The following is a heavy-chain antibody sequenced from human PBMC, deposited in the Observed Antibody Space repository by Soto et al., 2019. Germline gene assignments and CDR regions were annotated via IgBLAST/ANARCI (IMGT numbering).Heavy chain of an antibody. Sequence: WGSLRLSCAASGFTFSSYGMHWVRQAPGKGLEWVAVISYDGSNKYYADSVRGRFTISGDNSKNTLYLQMNSLRAEDTAVYYCAKDTAVAGYQFDYWGQGTLVTVSS. D-gene: IGHD6-19*01. CDR2: ISYDGSNK. J-gene: IGHJ4*02. CDR1: GFTFSSYG. V-gene: IGHV3-30*18. CDR3: AKDTAVAGYQFDY.